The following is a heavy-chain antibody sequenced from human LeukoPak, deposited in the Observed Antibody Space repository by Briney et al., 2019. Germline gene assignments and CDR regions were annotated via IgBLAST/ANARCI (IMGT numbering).Heavy chain of an antibody. CDR2: INPSGGST. CDR3: ARTPSSSFPWGDY. Sequence: ASVKVSCKASGGTFSSYAISWVRQAPGQGLEWMGIINPSGGSTSYAQKFQGRVTMTRDTSTSTVYMELSSLRSEDTAVYYCARTPSSSFPWGDYWGQGTLVTVSS. J-gene: IGHJ4*02. D-gene: IGHD6-6*01. V-gene: IGHV1-46*01. CDR1: GGTFSSYA.